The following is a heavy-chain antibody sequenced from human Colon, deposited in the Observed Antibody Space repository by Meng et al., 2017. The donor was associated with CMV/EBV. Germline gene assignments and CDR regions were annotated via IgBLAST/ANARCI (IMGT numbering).Heavy chain of an antibody. J-gene: IGHJ3*02. D-gene: IGHD1-26*01. Sequence: GGSLRLSCAASGFTVSSNYMSWVRQAPGKGLEWVGRVANKANSYITEYAASVKGRFTFSRDDSENSVYLQMNSLKSEDTAVYYCTRGHSGIHIYAFDIWGPGTVVTVSS. CDR3: TRGHSGIHIYAFDI. CDR2: VANKANSYIT. V-gene: IGHV3-72*01. CDR1: GFTVSSNY.